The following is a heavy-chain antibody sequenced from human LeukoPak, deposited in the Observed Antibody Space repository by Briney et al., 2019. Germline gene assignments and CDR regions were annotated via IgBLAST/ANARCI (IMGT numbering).Heavy chain of an antibody. CDR2: IYYSGST. D-gene: IGHD2-15*01. CDR3: ARDPRYCSGGSCYLGAFDY. Sequence: PSETLSLTCTVSGGSISSYYWSWIRQPPGKGLEWIGYIYYSGSTNYNPSLKSRVTISVDSSKNQFSLKLSSVTPADTAVYYCARDPRYCSGGSCYLGAFDYWGQGTLVTVSS. CDR1: GGSISSYY. J-gene: IGHJ4*02. V-gene: IGHV4-59*01.